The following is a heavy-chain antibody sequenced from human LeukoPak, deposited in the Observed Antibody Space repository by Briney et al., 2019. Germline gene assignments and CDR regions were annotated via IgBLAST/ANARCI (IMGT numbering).Heavy chain of an antibody. CDR3: ARAPSFRYYDSSAFDI. V-gene: IGHV3-48*01. CDR1: GFTFSSYS. D-gene: IGHD3-22*01. J-gene: IGHJ3*02. CDR2: ISSSSSTI. Sequence: PGGSLRLSCAASGFTFSSYSMNWVRQAPGKGLEWDSYISSSSSTIYYADSVKGRFTISRDNAKNSLYLQMNSLRAEDTAVYYCARAPSFRYYDSSAFDIWGQGTMVTVSS.